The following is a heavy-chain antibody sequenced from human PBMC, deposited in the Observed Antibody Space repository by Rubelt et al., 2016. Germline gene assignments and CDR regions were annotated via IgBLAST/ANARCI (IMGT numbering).Heavy chain of an antibody. CDR2: IYYSGST. CDR3: ASASLDNWTSHY. V-gene: IGHV4-61*05. J-gene: IGHJ4*02. D-gene: IGHD1-1*01. CDR1: GGSINISNYY. Sequence: QLQLQESGPGLGKPSETLSLTCTVSGGSINISNYYCAWIRQPPGKGLEWIGFIYYSGSTNYNPSLKSRVTISVDTSKNQFSMKLSSVTAADTAVYYCASASLDNWTSHYWGQGTLVTVSS.